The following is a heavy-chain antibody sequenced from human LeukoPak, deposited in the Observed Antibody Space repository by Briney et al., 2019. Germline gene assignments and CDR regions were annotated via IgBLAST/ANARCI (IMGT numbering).Heavy chain of an antibody. CDR3: ARDSDFGCSGSSCYSWVY. Sequence: ASVKVSCKASGYTFTAYYVHWVRQAPGQGLEWMGRINPNSGGSNFAQKFQGRVTMTRDTSISTVYMELNSLRSDDTAVYYCARDSDFGCSGSSCYSWVYWGQGTLVTVSS. D-gene: IGHD2-15*01. V-gene: IGHV1-2*06. J-gene: IGHJ4*02. CDR2: INPNSGGS. CDR1: GYTFTAYY.